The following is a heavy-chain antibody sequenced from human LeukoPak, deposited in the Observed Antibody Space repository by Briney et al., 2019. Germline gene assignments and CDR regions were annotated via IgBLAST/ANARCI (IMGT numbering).Heavy chain of an antibody. Sequence: ASVKVSCKASGYTFTSYGISWVRQAPGQGLEWMGWISAYNGNTNYAQKLQGRVTMTTDTSTSTAYMELRSLRPDDTAVYYCARDQTSYHTYYYDSSGYYPGYWGQGTLVTVSS. CDR2: ISAYNGNT. J-gene: IGHJ4*02. CDR1: GYTFTSYG. V-gene: IGHV1-18*01. D-gene: IGHD3-22*01. CDR3: ARDQTSYHTYYYDSSGYYPGY.